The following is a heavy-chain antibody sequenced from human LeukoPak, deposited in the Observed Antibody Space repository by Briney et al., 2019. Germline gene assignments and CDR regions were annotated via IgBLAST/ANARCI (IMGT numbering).Heavy chain of an antibody. CDR2: ISGSGGST. D-gene: IGHD6-13*01. CDR1: GFTFSSYA. Sequence: GSLRLSCAASGFTFSSYAMSWVRQAPGKGLEWVSAISGSGGSTYYADSVKGRFTISRDNSKNTLYLQMNSLRAEDTAVYYCAKDRDSSSWYPLYYYFDYWGQGTLVTVPS. V-gene: IGHV3-23*01. J-gene: IGHJ4*02. CDR3: AKDRDSSSWYPLYYYFDY.